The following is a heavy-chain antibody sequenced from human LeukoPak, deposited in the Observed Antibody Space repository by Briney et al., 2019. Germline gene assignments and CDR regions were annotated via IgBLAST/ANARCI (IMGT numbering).Heavy chain of an antibody. CDR1: GFTFSSYS. V-gene: IGHV3-21*01. CDR3: ASSEGYSYGLPDY. J-gene: IGHJ4*02. D-gene: IGHD5-18*01. CDR2: ISSSSSYI. Sequence: PGGSLRLSCAASGFTFSSYSMNWVRQAPGKGLEWVSSISSSSSYIYYADSVKGRYTISRDNAKHSLYLQMNSLRAEDTAVYYCASSEGYSYGLPDYWGQGTLVTVSS.